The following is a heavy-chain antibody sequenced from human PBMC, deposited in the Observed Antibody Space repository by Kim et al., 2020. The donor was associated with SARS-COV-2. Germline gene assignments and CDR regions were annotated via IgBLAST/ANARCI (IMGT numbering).Heavy chain of an antibody. V-gene: IGHV3-23*01. CDR2: ISGNGGST. D-gene: IGHD3-16*01. J-gene: IGHJ5*01. CDR3: VRVFGGFDD. CDR1: GFTFSTYA. Sequence: GGSLRLSCAASGFTFSTYAMSWVRQAPGKGLEWVAAISGNGGSTYYADSVRGRFTVSRDTSQNSLCLQMNSLRVEDTAVDYCVRVFGGFDDWG.